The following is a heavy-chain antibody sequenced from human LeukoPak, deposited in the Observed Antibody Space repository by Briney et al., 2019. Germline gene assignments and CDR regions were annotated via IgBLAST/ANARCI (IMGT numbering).Heavy chain of an antibody. CDR2: IYYSGST. D-gene: IGHD2-15*01. CDR3: ARDIGKYCSGGSCERYNWFDP. J-gene: IGHJ5*02. Sequence: SETLSLTCTVSGGSISSYYWSWIRQPPGKELEWIGYIYYSGSTNYNPSLKSRVTISVDTSKNQFSLKLSSVTAADTAVYYCARDIGKYCSGGSCERYNWFDPWGQGTLVTVSS. CDR1: GGSISSYY. V-gene: IGHV4-59*01.